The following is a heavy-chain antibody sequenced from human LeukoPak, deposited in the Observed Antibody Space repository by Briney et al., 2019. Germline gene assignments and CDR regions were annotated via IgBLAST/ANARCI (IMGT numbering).Heavy chain of an antibody. J-gene: IGHJ4*02. CDR1: GFTFSSAW. Sequence: PGGSLRLFCAASGFTFSSAWMTWVRRAPGKGREWVGHFKNKTNSETTDYAAPVKGRFIISRDDSKNTLYLQMNSLRTEDTDVYYCARGFCSSTNCYQGPFDFWGQGTLVTVSS. V-gene: IGHV3-15*01. CDR2: FKNKTNSETT. D-gene: IGHD2-2*01. CDR3: ARGFCSSTNCYQGPFDF.